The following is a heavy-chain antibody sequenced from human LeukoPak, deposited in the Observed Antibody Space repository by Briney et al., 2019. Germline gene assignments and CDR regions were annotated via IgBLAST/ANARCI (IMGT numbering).Heavy chain of an antibody. D-gene: IGHD3-9*01. J-gene: IGHJ5*02. Sequence: GGSLRLSCVASGFTFRTYAMHWVRQAPGKGLEWIIVISSDGTNKYYADSVKGRFTVSRDNSKNTLYLQKNSLIDKDTAVYYWAKYQTGNRFDPWGQGTLVTVSS. CDR2: ISSDGTNK. CDR1: GFTFRTYA. V-gene: IGHV3-30-3*02. CDR3: AKYQTGNRFDP.